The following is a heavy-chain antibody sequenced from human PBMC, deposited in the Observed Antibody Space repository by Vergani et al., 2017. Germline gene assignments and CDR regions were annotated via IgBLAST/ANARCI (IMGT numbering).Heavy chain of an antibody. CDR3: AKEGGGYCSGGTCYPDY. J-gene: IGHJ4*02. V-gene: IGHV3-23*01. CDR1: GFTFSNSA. D-gene: IGHD2-15*01. CDR2: ISGPGLST. Sequence: EVHLLESGGGLVQSGGSLRLSCAASGFTFSNSAVSWVRQAPGRGLAWVSSISGPGLSTYYADSVKGRFSISRDNSKNTVFLQMHSLRADDTAIYYCAKEGGGYCSGGTCYPDYWGQGILVTVSS.